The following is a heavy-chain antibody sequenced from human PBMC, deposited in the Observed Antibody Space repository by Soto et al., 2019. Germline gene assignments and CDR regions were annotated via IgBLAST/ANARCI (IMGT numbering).Heavy chain of an antibody. Sequence: SVKVSCKASGGTFSSYAISWVRQAPGQGLEWMGGIIPIFGTANYAQKFQGRVTITADESTSTAYMELSSLRSEDTAVYYCAREYYYESSGYYGNAAFDIWGQGTMVTVSS. V-gene: IGHV1-69*13. CDR2: IIPIFGTA. D-gene: IGHD3-22*01. CDR1: GGTFSSYA. J-gene: IGHJ3*02. CDR3: AREYYYESSGYYGNAAFDI.